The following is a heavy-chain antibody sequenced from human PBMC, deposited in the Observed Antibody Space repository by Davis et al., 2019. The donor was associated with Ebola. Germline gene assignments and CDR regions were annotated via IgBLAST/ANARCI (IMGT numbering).Heavy chain of an antibody. J-gene: IGHJ4*02. Sequence: PSETLSLTCTVSGGSISSSSYYWGWIRQPPGKGLEWIGSIYYSGSTYYNPSLKSRVTISVDTSKNQFSLKLSSVTAADTAVYYCARQGYYDSSGLQPFDYWGQGTLVTVSS. CDR3: ARQGYYDSSGLQPFDY. D-gene: IGHD3-22*01. CDR2: IYYSGST. V-gene: IGHV4-39*01. CDR1: GGSISSSSYY.